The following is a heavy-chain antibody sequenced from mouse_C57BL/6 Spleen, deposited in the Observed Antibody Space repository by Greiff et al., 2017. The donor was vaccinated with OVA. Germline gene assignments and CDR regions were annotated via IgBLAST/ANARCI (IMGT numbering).Heavy chain of an antibody. D-gene: IGHD1-1*01. CDR2: FYPGSGSI. CDR1: GYTFTEYT. J-gene: IGHJ1*03. Sequence: VHLVESGAELVKPGASVKLSCKASGYTFTEYTIHWVKQRSGQGLEWIGWFYPGSGSIKYNEKFKDKATLTADKSSSTVYMELSRLTSEDSAVYFCARHEAPHYYGSSNWYFDVWGTGTTVTVSS. CDR3: ARHEAPHYYGSSNWYFDV. V-gene: IGHV1-62-2*01.